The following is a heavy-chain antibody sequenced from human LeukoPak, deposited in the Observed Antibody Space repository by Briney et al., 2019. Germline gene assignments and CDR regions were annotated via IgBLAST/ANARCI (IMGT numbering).Heavy chain of an antibody. J-gene: IGHJ4*02. CDR3: ARNLHLVRIAAAGRGFGY. V-gene: IGHV1-46*01. D-gene: IGHD6-13*01. CDR1: GYAFTSYY. CDR2: INPSGGSA. Sequence: ASVKVSCKASGYAFTSYYMHWVRQAPGQGLEWMGIINPSGGSASYAQKFQGRVTMTRDTSTSTVYMELSSLRSEDTAVYYCARNLHLVRIAAAGRGFGYWGQGALVTVSS.